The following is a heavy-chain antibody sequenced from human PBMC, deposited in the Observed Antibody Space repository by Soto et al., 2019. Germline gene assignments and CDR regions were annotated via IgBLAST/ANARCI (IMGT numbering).Heavy chain of an antibody. J-gene: IGHJ4*02. CDR1: GYTFTSYD. CDR2: MNPNSGNT. V-gene: IGHV1-8*01. CDR3: ARGQYYDFWSGYHLSHFDY. D-gene: IGHD3-3*01. Sequence: QVQLVQSGAEVKKPGASVKVSCKASGYTFTSYDINWVRQATGQGLEWMGWMNPNSGNTGYARKFQGRVTMTRNTSISTAYMELSSLRSEDTAVYYCARGQYYDFWSGYHLSHFDYWGQGTLVTVSS.